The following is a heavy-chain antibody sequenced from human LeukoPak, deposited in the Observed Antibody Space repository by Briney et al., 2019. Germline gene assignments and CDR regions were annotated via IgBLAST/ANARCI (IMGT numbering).Heavy chain of an antibody. CDR3: TRHSCSSTSCYNA. CDR1: GFTFSGSA. J-gene: IGHJ5*02. CDR2: IRSKANSYAT. V-gene: IGHV3-73*01. Sequence: GGSLRLSCAASGFTFSGSAMHWVRQASGKGLEWVGRIRSKANSYATAYAASVKGRFTISRDDSKNTAYLPMNSLKTEDTAVYYCTRHSCSSTSCYNAWGQGTLVTVSS. D-gene: IGHD2-2*02.